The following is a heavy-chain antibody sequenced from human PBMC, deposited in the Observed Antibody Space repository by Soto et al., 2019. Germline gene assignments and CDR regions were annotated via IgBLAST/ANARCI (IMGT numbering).Heavy chain of an antibody. CDR2: IYYSGST. J-gene: IGHJ6*02. CDR3: ARVATVTTEYYYYGMDV. V-gene: IGHV4-61*01. Sequence: SETLSLTCTVSGGSVSSGSYYWSWIRQPPGKGLEWIGYIYYSGSTNYNPSLKSRVTISVDTSKNQFSLKLSSVTAADTAVYYCARVATVTTEYYYYGMDVWGQGTTVTSP. D-gene: IGHD4-4*01. CDR1: GGSVSSGSYY.